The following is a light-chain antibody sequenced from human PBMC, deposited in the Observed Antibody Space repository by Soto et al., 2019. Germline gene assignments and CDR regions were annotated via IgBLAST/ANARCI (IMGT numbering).Light chain of an antibody. Sequence: QPVLTQSPSASASLGASVKLTCTLSSGHSSYAIAWHQQQPEKGPRYLMKLNSDGSHSKGDGIPDRFSGSSSGAERYLTISSIQSEDEADYYCQTWGTGIQVFGGGTKLTV. CDR2: LNSDGSH. V-gene: IGLV4-69*01. J-gene: IGLJ3*02. CDR1: SGHSSYA. CDR3: QTWGTGIQV.